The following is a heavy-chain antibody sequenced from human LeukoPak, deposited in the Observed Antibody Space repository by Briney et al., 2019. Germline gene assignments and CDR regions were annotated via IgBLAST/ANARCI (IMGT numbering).Heavy chain of an antibody. J-gene: IGHJ4*02. V-gene: IGHV3-73*01. CDR2: ITSKPNSYET. Sequence: GGSLRLSCVASGFTFSTYYMTWVRQASGKGLEWVGRITSKPNSYETVYAASMNGRFTISRDDSKNTAYLQMNSLKTEDTAVYYCAGGRGWYSPDYWGQGTLVTVSS. D-gene: IGHD6-19*01. CDR3: AGGRGWYSPDY. CDR1: GFTFSTYY.